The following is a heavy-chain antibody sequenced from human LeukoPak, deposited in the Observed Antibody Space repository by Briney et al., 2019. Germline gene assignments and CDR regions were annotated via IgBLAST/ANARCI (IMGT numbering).Heavy chain of an antibody. D-gene: IGHD6-13*01. CDR3: ARDRSSRYSSSEGCFDP. CDR1: GYTFTSYY. J-gene: IGHJ5*02. CDR2: ISPSGGST. V-gene: IGHV1-46*01. Sequence: ASVKVSCKASGYTFTSYYIHWVRQAPGQGLEWMGIISPSGGSTTYAQRFQGRITMTRDTSTTTVYMELSSLRSEDTALYYCARDRSSRYSSSEGCFDPWGQGTLVTVSS.